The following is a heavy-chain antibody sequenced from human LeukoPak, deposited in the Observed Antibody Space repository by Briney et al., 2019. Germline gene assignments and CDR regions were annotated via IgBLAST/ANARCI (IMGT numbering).Heavy chain of an antibody. Sequence: VSGPTLVNPTQTLTLTCTFSGFSVTTSGVSVGWIRQPPGKALEWLAVIYWNDNKYYYPSLNNRVTVTKDTSKNQVVLTLTNMDPVDTATYYCAHRGTASGWSDFFDSWGQGTLVTVSS. V-gene: IGHV2-5*01. D-gene: IGHD6-19*01. CDR3: AHRGTASGWSDFFDS. J-gene: IGHJ5*01. CDR2: IYWNDNK. CDR1: GFSVTTSGVS.